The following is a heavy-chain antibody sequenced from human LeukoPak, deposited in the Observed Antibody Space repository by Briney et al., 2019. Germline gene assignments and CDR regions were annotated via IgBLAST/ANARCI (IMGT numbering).Heavy chain of an antibody. D-gene: IGHD3-10*01. Sequence: PGGSLRLSCVVSGFSFGSEAMSWVRQAPGRGLEWVSSISPGGGTTYYADSVKDRFTTSRDNSENTLYVEMNSLRAEDTAIYYCAKSRSGSVNWALRIFDNWGQGTLVSVSS. V-gene: IGHV3-23*01. CDR3: AKSRSGSVNWALRIFDN. CDR1: GFSFGSEA. J-gene: IGHJ4*02. CDR2: ISPGGGTT.